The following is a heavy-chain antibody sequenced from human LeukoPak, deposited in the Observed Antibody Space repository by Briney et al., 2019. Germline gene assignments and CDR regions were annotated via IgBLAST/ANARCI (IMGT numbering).Heavy chain of an antibody. V-gene: IGHV3-33*08. CDR3: ASPGGSGSYQLDY. CDR2: IRYDGTNA. J-gene: IGHJ4*02. D-gene: IGHD3-10*01. CDR1: GFTFSSYG. Sequence: GGSLRLSRAASGFTFSSYGMHWVRQAPGKGLEWVAVIRYDGTNAYYADSVRGRFTISRDNSNNTLYLQMNSLRAEDTAVYYCASPGGSGSYQLDYWGQGTLVTVSS.